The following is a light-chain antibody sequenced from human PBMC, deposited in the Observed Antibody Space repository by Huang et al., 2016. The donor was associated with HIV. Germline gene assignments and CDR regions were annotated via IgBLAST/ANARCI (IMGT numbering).Light chain of an antibody. CDR2: SGS. CDR3: MQSLQTPGT. CDR1: QSLLHGNGYNY. J-gene: IGKJ5*01. V-gene: IGKV2-28*01. Sequence: DIVMIQSPLSLSVTPGEAASISCRSSQSLLHGNGYNYLEWYLQKPCQSPQLLLYSGSDRAPGVPDRFFASGSGTDFSLTISSVEAEDIGIYYCMQSLQTPGTFGQGTRLDMK.